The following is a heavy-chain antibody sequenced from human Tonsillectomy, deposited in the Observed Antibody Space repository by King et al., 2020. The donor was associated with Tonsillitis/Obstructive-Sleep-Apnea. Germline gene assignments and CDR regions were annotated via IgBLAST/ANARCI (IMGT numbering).Heavy chain of an antibody. Sequence: VQLVQSGAEVKKPGESLRISCKGSGYSFTSYWISWVRQMPGKGLEWMGRIEPSDSYTNYSPSFQGHVTISADKSISTAYLQWSSLKASDTAMYYCARRDILTGYYNPPHFDYWGQGTLVTVSS. CDR1: GYSFTSYW. D-gene: IGHD3-9*01. CDR3: ARRDILTGYYNPPHFDY. J-gene: IGHJ4*02. CDR2: IEPSDSYT. V-gene: IGHV5-10-1*01.